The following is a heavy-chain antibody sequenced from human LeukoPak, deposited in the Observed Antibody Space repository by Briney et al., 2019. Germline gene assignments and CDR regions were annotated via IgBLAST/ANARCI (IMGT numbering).Heavy chain of an antibody. D-gene: IGHD3-16*01. CDR1: GFTFSSYE. CDR2: ITGSGSTI. J-gene: IGHJ6*02. CDR3: ARDAINLGDYVMDV. V-gene: IGHV3-48*03. Sequence: GGSLRLSCAASGFTFSSYEMNWVRQAPGKGLEWVSYITGSGSTIYYADSVKGRFTISRDNAKNSLYLQMNSLRAEDTAVYYCARDAINLGDYVMDVWGQVTTVTVSS.